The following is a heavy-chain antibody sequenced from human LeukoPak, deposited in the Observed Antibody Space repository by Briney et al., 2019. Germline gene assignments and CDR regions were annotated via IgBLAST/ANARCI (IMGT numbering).Heavy chain of an antibody. CDR3: ARDEIAVAGTNWFDP. CDR1: GFTFSSYE. D-gene: IGHD6-19*01. J-gene: IGHJ5*02. Sequence: GGSLRLSCAASGFTFSSYEMNWVRQAPGKGLEWVSYISSSGSTIYYADSVKGRFTISRDNAKNSLYLQMNSLRSEDTAVYYCARDEIAVAGTNWFDPWGQGTLVTVSS. CDR2: ISSSGSTI. V-gene: IGHV3-48*03.